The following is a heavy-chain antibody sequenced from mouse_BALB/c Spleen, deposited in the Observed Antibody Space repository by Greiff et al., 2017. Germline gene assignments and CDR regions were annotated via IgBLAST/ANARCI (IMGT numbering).Heavy chain of an antibody. CDR1: GFTFSSYG. CDR2: ISSGGSYT. CDR3: ARRVRYAMDY. J-gene: IGHJ4*01. V-gene: IGHV5-6*02. D-gene: IGHD2-14*01. Sequence: EVMLVESGGDLVKPGGSLKLSCAASGFTFSSYGMSWVRQTPDKRLEWVATISSGGSYTYYPDSVTGRFTISRDNAKNTLYLQMSSLKSEDTAMYYCARRVRYAMDYWGQGTSVTVSS.